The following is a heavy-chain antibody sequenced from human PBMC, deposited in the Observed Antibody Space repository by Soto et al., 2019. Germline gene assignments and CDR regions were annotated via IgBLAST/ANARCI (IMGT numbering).Heavy chain of an antibody. CDR1: GLTFSSHA. J-gene: IGHJ4*02. CDR3: AKDRQLWAKAGYYFDY. V-gene: IGHV3-23*01. CDR2: ISGSGGAT. Sequence: GGSLRLSCAASGLTFSSHAMSWVRQAPGKGLEWVSTISGSGGATYYADSVKGRFTISRDNSKNTLYLQMNSLRAEDTAVYYCAKDRQLWAKAGYYFDYWGQGTLVTVSS. D-gene: IGHD5-18*01.